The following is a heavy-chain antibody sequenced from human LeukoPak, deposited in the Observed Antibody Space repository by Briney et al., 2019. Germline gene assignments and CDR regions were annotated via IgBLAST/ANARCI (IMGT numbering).Heavy chain of an antibody. CDR1: GGSFSDYY. V-gene: IGHV4-34*01. Sequence: SSETLSLTCAVYGGSFSDYYWSWIRQPPGKGLEWIGEINHSGSTNYNPSLKSRITISVDTSKNHFSLKLSSVIAADTAVYYCARHSSWPYYFDYWGQGTLVTVSS. CDR2: INHSGST. D-gene: IGHD6-13*01. CDR3: ARHSSWPYYFDY. J-gene: IGHJ4*02.